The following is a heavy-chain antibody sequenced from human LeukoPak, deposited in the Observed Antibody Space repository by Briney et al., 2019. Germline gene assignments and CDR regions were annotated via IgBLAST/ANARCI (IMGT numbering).Heavy chain of an antibody. CDR2: IYYSGST. CDR1: GGSISSYY. J-gene: IGHJ4*02. Sequence: PSETLSLTCTVSGGSISSYYWSWIRQPPGKGLEWIGYIYYSGSTNYNPSLKSRVTISVDTSKNQFSLKLSSVTAADTAVYYCAGLSLGYSGYVDNYWGQGTLVTVSS. CDR3: AGLSLGYSGYVDNY. D-gene: IGHD5-12*01. V-gene: IGHV4-59*08.